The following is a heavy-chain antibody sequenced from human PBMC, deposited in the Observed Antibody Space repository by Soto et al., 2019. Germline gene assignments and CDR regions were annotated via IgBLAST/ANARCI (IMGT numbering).Heavy chain of an antibody. V-gene: IGHV1-24*01. CDR3: AIYYYDSSGYNGY. CDR1: GYTLTELS. Sequence: GASVKVSCKVSGYTLTELSMHWVRQVPGKGLEWMGGFDPEDGETIYAQRFQGRVTMTEDTSTDTAYMELSSLRSEDTAVYYCAIYYYDSSGYNGYWGQGTLVTVSS. J-gene: IGHJ4*02. D-gene: IGHD3-22*01. CDR2: FDPEDGET.